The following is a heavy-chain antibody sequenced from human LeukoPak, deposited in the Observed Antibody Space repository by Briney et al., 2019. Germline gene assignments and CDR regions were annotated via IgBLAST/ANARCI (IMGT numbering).Heavy chain of an antibody. J-gene: IGHJ4*02. Sequence: SETLSLTCTVSGGSVSSGSFYWSWIRQPPGKRLEWIGYIYYSGSTNYNPSLKSRVTISVDTSRNQFSLKLSSVTAADTAVYYCAREGLVGGGGGFDYWGQGTLVTVSS. D-gene: IGHD3-16*01. V-gene: IGHV4-61*01. CDR2: IYYSGST. CDR3: AREGLVGGGGGFDY. CDR1: GGSVSSGSFY.